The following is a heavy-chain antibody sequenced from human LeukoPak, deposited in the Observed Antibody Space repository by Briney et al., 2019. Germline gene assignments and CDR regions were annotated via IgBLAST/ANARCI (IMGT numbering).Heavy chain of an antibody. D-gene: IGHD3-10*01. Sequence: GGSLRLSCAASGFTFSSYEMNWVRQAPGKGLEWVSYISSSGSTIYYADSVEGRFTISRDNAKNSLYLQMNSLRAEDTAVYYCARVYYGSGSYSDYWGQGTLVTVSS. CDR1: GFTFSSYE. CDR2: ISSSGSTI. J-gene: IGHJ4*02. V-gene: IGHV3-48*03. CDR3: ARVYYGSGSYSDY.